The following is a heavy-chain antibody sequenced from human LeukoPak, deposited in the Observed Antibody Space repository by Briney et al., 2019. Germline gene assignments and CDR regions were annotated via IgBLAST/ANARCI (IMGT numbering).Heavy chain of an antibody. V-gene: IGHV1-18*01. CDR2: ISTYNGKT. CDR3: ARSGVPAAIQVGYYYYYMDV. CDR1: GYTFSSYG. D-gene: IGHD2-2*02. Sequence: ASVKVSCKTSGYTFSSYGISWVRQAPGQGLEWMGWISTYNGKTNYAQKLQGRVTMTTDRSTSTAYMELRSLTSDDTAVYYCARSGVPAAIQVGYYYYYMDVWGKGTTVTVSS. J-gene: IGHJ6*03.